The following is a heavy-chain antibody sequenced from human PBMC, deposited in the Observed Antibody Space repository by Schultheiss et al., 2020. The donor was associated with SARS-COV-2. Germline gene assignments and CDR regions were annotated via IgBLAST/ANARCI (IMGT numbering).Heavy chain of an antibody. D-gene: IGHD4-17*01. Sequence: ASVKVSCKASGYTFTGYYMHWVRQAPGQGLEWMGWINPNSGGTNYAQKFQGRVTMTRDTSISTAYMELTRLRSDDTAVYYCATHDAYGDGGFGFDYWGQGTLVTVSS. CDR1: GYTFTGYY. CDR2: INPNSGGT. V-gene: IGHV1-2*02. J-gene: IGHJ4*02. CDR3: ATHDAYGDGGFGFDY.